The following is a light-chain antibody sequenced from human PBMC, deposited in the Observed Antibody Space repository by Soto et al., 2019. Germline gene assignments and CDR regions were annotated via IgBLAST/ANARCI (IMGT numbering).Light chain of an antibody. CDR1: SSNIGAGYD. CDR2: GNT. V-gene: IGLV1-40*01. J-gene: IGLJ3*02. CDR3: QSYDSSLSGLRVV. Sequence: QSVLTQPPSVSGAPGQRVTISCTGSSSNIGAGYDVHWYQQLPGTAPKVLIYGNTNRPSGVPDRFSGSKSGTSASLAITGLQAEDAADYYCQSYDSSLSGLRVVFGGGTKVTVL.